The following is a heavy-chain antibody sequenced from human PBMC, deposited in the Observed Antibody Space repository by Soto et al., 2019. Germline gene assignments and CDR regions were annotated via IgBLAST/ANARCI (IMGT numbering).Heavy chain of an antibody. J-gene: IGHJ3*02. CDR1: GFTFSSYA. CDR3: AKDITRRITMIVVVIENAFDI. Sequence: LRLSCAASGFTFSSYAMSWVRQAPGKGLEWVSAISGSGGSTYYADSVKGRFTISRDNSKNTLYLQMNSLRAEDTAVYYCAKDITRRITMIVVVIENAFDIWGQGTMVTVSS. CDR2: ISGSGGST. D-gene: IGHD3-22*01. V-gene: IGHV3-23*01.